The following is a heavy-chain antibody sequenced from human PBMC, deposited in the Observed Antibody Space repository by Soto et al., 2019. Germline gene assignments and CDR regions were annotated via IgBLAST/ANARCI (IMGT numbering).Heavy chain of an antibody. Sequence: SETLSLTCTVSGGSIISYHWSWVRQSPGKGLEWIGYIFYSGNTNYNPSLKSRVTMSVDMSKNQFSLKLSSVNAADTAVYYCARESVTYRSGWSFDYWGQGILVTVSS. CDR2: IFYSGNT. J-gene: IGHJ4*02. CDR1: GGSIISYH. CDR3: ARESVTYRSGWSFDY. D-gene: IGHD6-19*01. V-gene: IGHV4-59*01.